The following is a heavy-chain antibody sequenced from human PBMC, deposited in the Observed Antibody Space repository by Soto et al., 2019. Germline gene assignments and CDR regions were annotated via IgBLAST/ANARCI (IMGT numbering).Heavy chain of an antibody. CDR3: AREYAFLEWLLKENYYYYGMDV. V-gene: IGHV3-7*01. Sequence: GGSLRLSCAASGFTFSSYWMTWVRQAPGKGLEWVANIKQDGSEKYYVDSVKGRFTISRDNAKNSLYLQMNSLRAGDSAVYYCAREYAFLEWLLKENYYYYGMDVWGQGTTVTVSS. J-gene: IGHJ6*02. CDR2: IKQDGSEK. D-gene: IGHD3-3*02. CDR1: GFTFSSYW.